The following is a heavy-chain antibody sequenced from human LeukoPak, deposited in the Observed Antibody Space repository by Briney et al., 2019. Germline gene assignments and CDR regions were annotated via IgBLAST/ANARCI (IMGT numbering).Heavy chain of an antibody. CDR2: IYNSGST. D-gene: IGHD6-13*01. Sequence: PSETLSLTCTVSGGSIGSSSYYWGWIRQPPGKGLEWIGSIYNSGSTYYNPSLKSRVTISVDTSKNQFSLKLSSVTAADTAVYYCARDLNRIAPYYYMDVWGKGTSVTVSS. CDR3: ARDLNRIAPYYYMDV. V-gene: IGHV4-39*07. J-gene: IGHJ6*03. CDR1: GGSIGSSSYY.